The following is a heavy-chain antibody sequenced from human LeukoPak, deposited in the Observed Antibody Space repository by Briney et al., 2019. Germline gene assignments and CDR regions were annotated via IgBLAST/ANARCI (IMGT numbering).Heavy chain of an antibody. V-gene: IGHV3-30*02. CDR1: GFTFGNFG. Sequence: PGGSLRLSCAASGFTFGNFGMHWVRQAPGKELEWVAFIRYDGSNKYYADSVKGRFTISRDNSKNTLYLQMNSLRGEDTAVYYCAKDGDTMSGTYYYDMDVWGKGTTVTIS. D-gene: IGHD1-26*01. J-gene: IGHJ6*03. CDR2: IRYDGSNK. CDR3: AKDGDTMSGTYYYDMDV.